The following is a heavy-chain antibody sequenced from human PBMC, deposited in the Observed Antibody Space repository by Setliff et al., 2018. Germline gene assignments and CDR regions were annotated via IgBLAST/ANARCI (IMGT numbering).Heavy chain of an antibody. V-gene: IGHV3-7*03. D-gene: IGHD3-22*01. CDR1: GFTLSTYW. CDR2: IKQDGSEE. Sequence: LRLSCSASGFTLSTYWMNWVRQAPGKGLEWVAHIKQDGSEEYYVDSVKGRFTISRDNAKNSLYLQMNSLRAEDTAVYYCARLALTGYDTSGYYYALDYYYYMDVWGKGTTVTVSS. J-gene: IGHJ6*03. CDR3: ARLALTGYDTSGYYYALDYYYYMDV.